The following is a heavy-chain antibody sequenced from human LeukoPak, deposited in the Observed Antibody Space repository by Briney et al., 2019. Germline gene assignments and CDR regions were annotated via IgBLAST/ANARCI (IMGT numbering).Heavy chain of an antibody. J-gene: IGHJ4*02. V-gene: IGHV3-30*03. Sequence: GGSLRLSCAASGFTFSNYGFHWVRQAPGKGLEWVAIITYDGSKKYHADSVKGRFTISRDNSKNTVYLQMNSLRAEDTAVYFCARALSVLPDYWGQGALVTVSS. CDR1: GFTFSNYG. CDR3: ARALSVLPDY. D-gene: IGHD2/OR15-2a*01. CDR2: ITYDGSKK.